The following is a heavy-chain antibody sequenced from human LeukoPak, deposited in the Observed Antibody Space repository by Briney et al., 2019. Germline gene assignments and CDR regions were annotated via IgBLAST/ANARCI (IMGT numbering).Heavy chain of an antibody. D-gene: IGHD4-11*01. CDR1: GGSFSGYY. V-gene: IGHV4-34*01. CDR3: AKDYTS. Sequence: PSETLSLTCAVYGGSFSGYYWSWIRQPPGKGLEWIGEITHSGSTNYNSSLKSRVTISVDTSKNQFSPKLNSVTAADTAVYYCAKDYTSWGQGTMVTVSS. J-gene: IGHJ3*01. CDR2: ITHSGST.